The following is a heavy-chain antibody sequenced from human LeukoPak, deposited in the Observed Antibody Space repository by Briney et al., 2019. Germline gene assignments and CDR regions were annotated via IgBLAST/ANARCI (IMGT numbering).Heavy chain of an antibody. D-gene: IGHD1-20*01. J-gene: IGHJ5*02. CDR2: ISSSGSTI. CDR3: ARDRINWNDGFDP. Sequence: QPGGSLRLSCAASGFTFSTYEMNWVRQAPGKGLEWVSYISSSGSTIYYADSVKGRFTISRDNAKNSLYLQMNSLRAEDTAVYYCARDRINWNDGFDPWGQGTLVTVSS. V-gene: IGHV3-48*03. CDR1: GFTFSTYE.